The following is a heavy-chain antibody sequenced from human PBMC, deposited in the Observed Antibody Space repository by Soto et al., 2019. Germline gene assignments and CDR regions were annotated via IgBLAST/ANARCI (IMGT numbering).Heavy chain of an antibody. V-gene: IGHV3-15*01. D-gene: IGHD2-15*01. J-gene: IGHJ6*02. CDR3: TTLNSNVRMGGMDV. CDR2: INSKIEGGTT. CDR1: GFTFSNAW. Sequence: GRSLRLSCAASGFTFSNAWMSCVRHAPRKGLECVGRINSKIEGGTTDYAAPVKGRFTISRDDSKNTLYLQMNSLKTEDTAVYYCTTLNSNVRMGGMDVIDQVTTVAVCS.